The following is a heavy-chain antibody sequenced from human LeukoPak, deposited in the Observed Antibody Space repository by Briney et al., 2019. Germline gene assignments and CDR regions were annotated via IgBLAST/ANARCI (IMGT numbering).Heavy chain of an antibody. J-gene: IGHJ5*02. CDR1: GFTFSSYA. Sequence: GGSLRLSCAASGFTFSSYAMSWVRQAPGKGLEWVSGISGSGGGTYYADSEKGRFTISRDNSKNTLYLQMNSLRAEDTAVYYCAKDYVGSSLNWFDPWGQGTLVTVSS. CDR3: AKDYVGSSLNWFDP. CDR2: ISGSGGGT. V-gene: IGHV3-23*01. D-gene: IGHD6-13*01.